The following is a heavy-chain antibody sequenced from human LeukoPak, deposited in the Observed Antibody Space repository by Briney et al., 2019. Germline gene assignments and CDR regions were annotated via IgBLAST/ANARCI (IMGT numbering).Heavy chain of an antibody. Sequence: ASVKVSCKVSGYTLTELSMHWVRQAPGKGLEWMGGFDPEDGETIYAQKFQGRVTMTEDTSTDTAYMELSSLRSEDTAVYYCATAPHQYYYDSSGSHFDYWGQGILVTVSS. J-gene: IGHJ4*02. D-gene: IGHD3-22*01. CDR2: FDPEDGET. CDR1: GYTLTELS. CDR3: ATAPHQYYYDSSGSHFDY. V-gene: IGHV1-24*01.